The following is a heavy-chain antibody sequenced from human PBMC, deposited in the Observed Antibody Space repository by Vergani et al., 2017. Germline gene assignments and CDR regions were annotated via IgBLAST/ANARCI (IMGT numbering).Heavy chain of an antibody. CDR1: EYSFGNYW. CDR2: IYPADSDT. J-gene: IGHJ4*02. CDR3: ARHTTYTDS. D-gene: IGHD1-1*01. Sequence: EVALVQSGPEMRKPRESLTISCKGSEYSFGNYWIGWVRQMPGKGLEWMGIIYPADSDTRYSPSFQGQVTISAAKSISTAFLQWDSLKASDTALYYCARHTTYTDSWGQGTLVTVSS. V-gene: IGHV5-51*01.